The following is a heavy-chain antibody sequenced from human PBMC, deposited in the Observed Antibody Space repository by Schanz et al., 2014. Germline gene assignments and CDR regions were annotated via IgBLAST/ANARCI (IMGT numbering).Heavy chain of an antibody. CDR2: ISYDGSHK. Sequence: VQLLESGGGLVQPGGSLRLSCAGSELTLSTHAMTWVRQAPGKGLEWVAVISYDGSHKDYADSVKGRFTISRDNSKNTLYLQMNSLGPEDTAVYYCAKSALWGSGVYYASQIDYWGQGALVTVSS. V-gene: IGHV3-30*18. D-gene: IGHD3-10*01. J-gene: IGHJ4*02. CDR1: ELTLSTHA. CDR3: AKSALWGSGVYYASQIDY.